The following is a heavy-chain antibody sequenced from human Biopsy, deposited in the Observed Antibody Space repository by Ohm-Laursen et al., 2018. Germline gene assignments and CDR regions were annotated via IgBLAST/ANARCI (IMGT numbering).Heavy chain of an antibody. V-gene: IGHV4-59*08. CDR1: GDSITRPY. D-gene: IGHD3-10*01. J-gene: IGHJ4*02. CDR3: AHGSGSYYKWDF. Sequence: SETLSLTCTLSGDSITRPYWSWIRQSPGQGLEWIGHVFDRGTTNYNPSVGSRVTMSEDTSKKQFTLKMTSMTAADTAIYYCAHGSGSYYKWDFWGRGILVTVSS. CDR2: VFDRGTT.